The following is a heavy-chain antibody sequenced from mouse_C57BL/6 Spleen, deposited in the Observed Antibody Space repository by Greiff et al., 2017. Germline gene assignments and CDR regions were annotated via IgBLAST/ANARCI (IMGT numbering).Heavy chain of an antibody. J-gene: IGHJ4*01. CDR3: ALYDYDGNGAMDD. CDR2: IYPRSGNT. V-gene: IGHV1-81*01. CDR1: GYTFTSYG. D-gene: IGHD2-4*01. Sequence: QVQLKESGAELARPGASVKLSCKASGYTFTSYGISWVKQRTGQGLEWIGEIYPRSGNTYYNEKFKGKATLTADKSSSTAYMELRSLTSEDSAVYFCALYDYDGNGAMDDWGQGTSVTVSS.